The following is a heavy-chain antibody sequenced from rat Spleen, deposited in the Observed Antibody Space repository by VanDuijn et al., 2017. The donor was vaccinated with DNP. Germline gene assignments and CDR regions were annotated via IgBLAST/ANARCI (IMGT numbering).Heavy chain of an antibody. D-gene: IGHD4-3*01. CDR3: TTHIPNSGYGRFAY. CDR2: IKTGGGST. V-gene: IGHV5-58*01. Sequence: EVQLVETGGGLVQPGGSLKLSCVASGFTFSNYWMYWIRQAPGKGLEWVASIKTGGGSTYYPDSVKGRFTIPRDNAENTQYLQMDSRRSEDTATYYCTTHIPNSGYGRFAYWGQGTLVTVSS. J-gene: IGHJ3*01. CDR1: GFTFSNYW.